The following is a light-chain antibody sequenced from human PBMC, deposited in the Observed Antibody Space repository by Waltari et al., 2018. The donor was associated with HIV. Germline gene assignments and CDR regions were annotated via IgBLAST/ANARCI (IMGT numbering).Light chain of an antibody. V-gene: IGKV3-15*01. Sequence: EIVMTQSPPTLSVSPGQRVTLSFRASQSIRAKVAWYQQRPGQAPRLLIYEAATRPTGIPARFSGSGSGTEFTLTISSLQSEDFATYFCQQYDSGPRGITFGQGTMLEIK. CDR1: QSIRAK. J-gene: IGKJ2*01. CDR2: EAA. CDR3: QQYDSGPRGIT.